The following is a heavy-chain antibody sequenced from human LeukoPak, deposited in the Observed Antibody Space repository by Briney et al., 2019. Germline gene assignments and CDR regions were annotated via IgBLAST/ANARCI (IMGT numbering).Heavy chain of an antibody. V-gene: IGHV3-33*01. Sequence: GGSLRLSCAASGFTFSSYGMHWVRQAPGKGLEGVAIIWYDGSNKYYADSVKGRFTISRDNSKNTLYLQMNSLRAEETAVYYCARDAQTGYWDCWGQGTLVTVYS. J-gene: IGHJ4*02. CDR3: ARDAQTGYWDC. D-gene: IGHD2-8*02. CDR2: IWYDGSNK. CDR1: GFTFSSYG.